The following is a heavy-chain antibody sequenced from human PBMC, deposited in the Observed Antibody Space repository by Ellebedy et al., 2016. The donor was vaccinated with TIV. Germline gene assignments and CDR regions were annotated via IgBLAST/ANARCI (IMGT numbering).Heavy chain of an antibody. D-gene: IGHD4-23*01. CDR2: IDPSDSYT. V-gene: IGHV5-10-1*01. CDR1: GHSLSSYW. CDR3: ALRGNTWDFDL. J-gene: IGHJ2*01. Sequence: GESLKISCQGSGHSLSSYWNTWVRQMSGKGLEWMGRIDPSDSYTIYSPSFQGHVSISFDKSVNTAYLQWTSLKASDTALYYCALRGNTWDFDLWGRGTLVTVSS.